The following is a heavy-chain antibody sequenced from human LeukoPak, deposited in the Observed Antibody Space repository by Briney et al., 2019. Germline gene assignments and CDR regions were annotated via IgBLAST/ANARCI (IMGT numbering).Heavy chain of an antibody. CDR2: IYYSGST. CDR1: GGSISSGDYY. V-gene: IGHV4-30-4*01. D-gene: IGHD2-8*02. J-gene: IGHJ1*01. Sequence: SQTLSLTCTVSGGSISSGDYYWSWIRQPPGKGLEWIGYIYYSGSTYYNPSLKSRVTISVDTSENQFSLRLSSVTAADTAVYYCARASRTGEPEYFQHWGQGTLVTVSS. CDR3: ARASRTGEPEYFQH.